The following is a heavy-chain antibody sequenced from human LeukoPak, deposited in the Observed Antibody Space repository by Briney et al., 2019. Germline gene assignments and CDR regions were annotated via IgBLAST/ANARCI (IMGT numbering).Heavy chain of an antibody. CDR2: IYHSGST. V-gene: IGHV4-38-2*02. CDR3: ARVFQSYSDY. CDR1: GYSISSGYY. Sequence: PSETLSLTCTVSGYSISSGYYWGWIRQPPGKGLEWIGSIYHSGSTYYNPSLKSRVTISVDTSKNQFSLKLSSVTAADTAVYYCARVFQSYSDYWGQGTLVTVSS. J-gene: IGHJ4*02.